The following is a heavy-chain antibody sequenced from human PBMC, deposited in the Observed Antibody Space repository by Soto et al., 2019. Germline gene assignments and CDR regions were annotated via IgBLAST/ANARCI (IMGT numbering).Heavy chain of an antibody. J-gene: IGHJ5*02. V-gene: IGHV3-21*01. CDR2: ISSSSSYI. CDR1: GFTFSSYS. D-gene: IGHD2-15*01. Sequence: SGXSLRLSCAASGFTFSSYSMNWVRQAPGKGLEWVSSISSSSSYIYYADSVKGRFTISRDNAKNSLYLQMNSLRAEDTAVYYCARGPHVVAATPPRWLDPWGQGTLVTVSS. CDR3: ARGPHVVAATPPRWLDP.